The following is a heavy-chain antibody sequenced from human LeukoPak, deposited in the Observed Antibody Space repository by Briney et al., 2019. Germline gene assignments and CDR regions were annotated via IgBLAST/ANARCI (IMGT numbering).Heavy chain of an antibody. D-gene: IGHD6-13*01. Sequence: SETLSLTCTVSGSSIHNYYRSWIRQSPGKGLEWMGYIYYSGSTNYNPSLESRVTISVDTSKNQFSLKLSSVTAADTAVYYCARIKAGSRVLDYWGQGTLVTVSS. V-gene: IGHV4-59*01. CDR3: ARIKAGSRVLDY. CDR1: GSSIHNYY. CDR2: IYYSGST. J-gene: IGHJ4*02.